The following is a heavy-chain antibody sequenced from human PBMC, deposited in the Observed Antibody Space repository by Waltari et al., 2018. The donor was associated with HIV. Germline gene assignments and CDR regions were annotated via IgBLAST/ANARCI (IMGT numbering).Heavy chain of an antibody. CDR3: VRDIEQWLVQGAFDI. CDR1: A. D-gene: IGHD6-19*01. Sequence: AIHWVRQAPVKGLEWVAVISYDGRIKYYEDSLDGRFTISRDNAKNTVYLQMNSLTGDDTAMYFCVRDIEQWLVQGAFDIWGQGTVVIVSS. V-gene: IGHV3-33*01. J-gene: IGHJ3*02. CDR2: ISYDGRIK.